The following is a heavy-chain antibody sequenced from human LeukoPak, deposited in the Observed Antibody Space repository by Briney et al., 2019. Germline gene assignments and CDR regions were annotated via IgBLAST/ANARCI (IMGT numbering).Heavy chain of an antibody. CDR3: ARRRYYDGSGYLE. V-gene: IGHV4-39*01. CDR2: IYYSGRT. CDR1: GDSVSRSDSY. D-gene: IGHD3-22*01. Sequence: SETLSLTCSVSGDSVSRSDSYWDWIRQPPGKGLEWIGTIYYSGRTYYSPSLKSRVTMSVHPSNNPFSLNLRSVTAADTAVYYCARRRYYDGSGYLEWGQGTLLSVSS. J-gene: IGHJ1*01.